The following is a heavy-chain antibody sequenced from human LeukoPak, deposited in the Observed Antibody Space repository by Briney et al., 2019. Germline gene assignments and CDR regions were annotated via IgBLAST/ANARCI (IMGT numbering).Heavy chain of an antibody. D-gene: IGHD1-26*01. CDR1: GYTFTAYY. Sequence: ASVKVSCKASGYTFTAYYLQWVRLAPGQGLEWMGWINPKSGGTEYAQRFQGRVTMTRDTSISTAYMELSRLRSDDTAVYYCARASLLVGAPNSDYWGQGTLVTVSS. CDR2: INPKSGGT. CDR3: ARASLLVGAPNSDY. J-gene: IGHJ4*02. V-gene: IGHV1-2*02.